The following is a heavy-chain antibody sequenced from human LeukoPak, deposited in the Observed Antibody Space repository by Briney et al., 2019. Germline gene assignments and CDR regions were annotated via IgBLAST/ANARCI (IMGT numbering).Heavy chain of an antibody. V-gene: IGHV1-8*03. Sequence: SVKVSCKASGYTFTSYDINWVRQATGQGLEWMGWMNPNSGNTGYAQKFQGRVNITRNTSISTAYMELSSLRSEDTAVYYCARGDSLSSSYNWFDPWGQGTLVTVSS. J-gene: IGHJ5*02. CDR3: ARGDSLSSSYNWFDP. D-gene: IGHD6-13*01. CDR1: GYTFTSYD. CDR2: MNPNSGNT.